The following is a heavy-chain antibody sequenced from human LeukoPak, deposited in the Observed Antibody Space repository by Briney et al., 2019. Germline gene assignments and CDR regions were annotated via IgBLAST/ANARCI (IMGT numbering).Heavy chain of an antibody. CDR3: ARLGSQLWRYFDC. CDR2: IFYSGVT. CDR1: GFSMINYY. J-gene: IGHJ4*02. V-gene: IGHV4-59*01. D-gene: IGHD5-18*01. Sequence: SETLSLTCTMSGFSMINYYWGWIRQTPGKGLEWLGYIFYSGVTDYNPSLKSRLTISIDTYKSQFSLNLNSVTAADTAVYYCARLGSQLWRYFDCWGQGTLVTVSS.